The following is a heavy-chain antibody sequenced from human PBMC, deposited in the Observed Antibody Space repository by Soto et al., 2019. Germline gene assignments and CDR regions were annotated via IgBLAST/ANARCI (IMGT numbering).Heavy chain of an antibody. CDR2: IYHSGST. D-gene: IGHD6-19*01. V-gene: IGHV4-38-2*01. CDR1: GYSISSGYY. Sequence: SETLSLTCAVPGYSISSGYYWGWIRQPPGKGLEWIGSIYHSGSTYYNPSLKSRVTMSVDTSKNQFSLKLSSVTAADTAVYYCARAWGIGVNNWLDPWGQGTLVTVSS. CDR3: ARAWGIGVNNWLDP. J-gene: IGHJ5*02.